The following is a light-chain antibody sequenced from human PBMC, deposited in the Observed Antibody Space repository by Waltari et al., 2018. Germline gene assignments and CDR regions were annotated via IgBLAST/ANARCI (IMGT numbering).Light chain of an antibody. CDR2: EVS. Sequence: QSALTQPASVSGSPGQSLTISCPGTSNQFGGYGYVSWYQQYPGRAPKLIIYEVSYRPSGISTRFSGSKSGNTASLTISGLQADDEADYYCSSHTSTVPHVFGTGTRVTV. CDR3: SSHTSTVPHV. CDR1: SNQFGGYGY. J-gene: IGLJ1*01. V-gene: IGLV2-14*01.